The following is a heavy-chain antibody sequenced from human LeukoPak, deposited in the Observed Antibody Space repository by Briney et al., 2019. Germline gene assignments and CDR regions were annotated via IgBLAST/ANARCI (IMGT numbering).Heavy chain of an antibody. CDR3: VGVTIFALGY. CDR1: GGSISSGGYY. D-gene: IGHD3-3*01. J-gene: IGHJ4*02. CDR2: IYHSGST. V-gene: IGHV4-30-2*01. Sequence: SETLSLTCTVSGGSISSGGYYWSWIRQPPGKGLEWIGYIYHSGSTYYNPSLKSRVTISVDRSKNQFSLKLSSVTAADTAVYYCVGVTIFALGYWGQGTLVTVSS.